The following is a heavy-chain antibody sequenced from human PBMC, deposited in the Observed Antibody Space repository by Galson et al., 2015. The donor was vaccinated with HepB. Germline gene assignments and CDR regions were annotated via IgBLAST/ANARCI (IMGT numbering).Heavy chain of an antibody. V-gene: IGHV4-59*08. Sequence: TLSLTCSVSGASISRLYWSWIRQPPGKELEWIGYIYDSGSTDYNPSLESRVTMSLDTSKNQFSLRLRSVTSADTAVYYCARSPRYCSGGSCHDAFDIWGQGTMVTVSS. D-gene: IGHD2-15*01. CDR2: IYDSGST. CDR3: ARSPRYCSGGSCHDAFDI. CDR1: GASISRLY. J-gene: IGHJ3*02.